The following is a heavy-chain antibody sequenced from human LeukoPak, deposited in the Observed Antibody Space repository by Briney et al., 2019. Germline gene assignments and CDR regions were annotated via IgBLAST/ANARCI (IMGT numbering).Heavy chain of an antibody. CDR3: ARGRDIVGATDF. Sequence: SETLSLTCTVSGGSISSGDYYWSWIRQPPGKGLEWIGYIYYSGSTNYNPSLKSRVTISVDTSKNQFSLKLSSVTAADTAVYYCARGRDIVGATDFWGQGTLVTVSS. D-gene: IGHD1-26*01. V-gene: IGHV4-30-4*01. CDR1: GGSISSGDYY. J-gene: IGHJ4*02. CDR2: IYYSGST.